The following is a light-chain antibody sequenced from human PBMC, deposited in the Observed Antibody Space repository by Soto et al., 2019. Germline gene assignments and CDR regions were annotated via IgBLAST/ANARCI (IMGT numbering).Light chain of an antibody. CDR2: LGF. CDR3: MQAIQPPFS. CDR1: QSLLHRNGNIY. V-gene: IGKV2-28*01. Sequence: DIAKPKPRLTLPATPVAPASISCRSSQSLLHRNGNIYLDMYLQKPGLSPQILIYLGFTRASGVLDRYSGSGSYTDFTLKITSLEAEDCRSDYSMQAIQPPFSFGQGTKLDVK. J-gene: IGKJ2*01.